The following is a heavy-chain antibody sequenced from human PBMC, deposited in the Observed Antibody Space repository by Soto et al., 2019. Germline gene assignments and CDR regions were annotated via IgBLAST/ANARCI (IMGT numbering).Heavy chain of an antibody. J-gene: IGHJ4*02. CDR2: IYSGGST. V-gene: IGHV3-53*02. D-gene: IGHD6-19*01. Sequence: EVQLVETGGGLIQLGGSLRLSCAASGFTVSSNYMSWVRQAPGKGLEWVSVIYSGGSTYYAASVKGRFTISRDNSKNTLYLQMNSLRAEDTAVYYCARLSVAGTNYFDYWGQGTLVTVSS. CDR1: GFTVSSNY. CDR3: ARLSVAGTNYFDY.